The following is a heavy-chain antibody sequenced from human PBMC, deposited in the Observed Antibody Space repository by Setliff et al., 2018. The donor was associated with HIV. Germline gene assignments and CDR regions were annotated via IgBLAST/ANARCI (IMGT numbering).Heavy chain of an antibody. V-gene: IGHV4-61*02. CDR2: IYTSGST. CDR3: ARGGHYYYFGVDV. D-gene: IGHD3-16*01. J-gene: IGHJ6*02. Sequence: PSETLSLTCTVSGGSISSETFSWNWIRQPAGKGLEWIGRIYTSGSTDYNPSLKSRVTMSVDTSKNQFSLKLSSVTAADTAVYYCARGGHYYYFGVDVWGQGTTVTVSS. CDR1: GGSISSETFS.